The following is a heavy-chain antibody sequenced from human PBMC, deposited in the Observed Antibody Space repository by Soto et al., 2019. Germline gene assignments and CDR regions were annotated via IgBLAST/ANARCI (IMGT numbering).Heavy chain of an antibody. J-gene: IGHJ4*02. Sequence: HPGGSLRLSCAASGFTFSSYGIHWVRQAPGKGLEWVAVISYDGSNKYYADSVKGRFTISRDNSKNTLYLQMNSLRAEDTAVYYCAKDLKCGGDCYLFDYWGQGTLVTVSS. V-gene: IGHV3-30*18. CDR3: AKDLKCGGDCYLFDY. CDR1: GFTFSSYG. D-gene: IGHD2-21*02. CDR2: ISYDGSNK.